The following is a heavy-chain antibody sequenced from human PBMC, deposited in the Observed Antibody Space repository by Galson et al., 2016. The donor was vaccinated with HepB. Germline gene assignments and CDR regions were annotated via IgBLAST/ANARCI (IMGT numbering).Heavy chain of an antibody. V-gene: IGHV3-30*18. CDR2: ISYDGSNN. J-gene: IGHJ5*02. Sequence: SLRLSCAASGFTFRSYGIHWVRQAPGKGLEWVALISYDGSNNYYADSVRGRFTISRDNSKNTLYLQMNSLRAEDTAIYFCAKGGPSGRIDMVRGTTQKWFDPWGQGTLVIVSS. CDR3: AKGGPSGRIDMVRGTTQKWFDP. D-gene: IGHD3-10*01. CDR1: GFTFRSYG.